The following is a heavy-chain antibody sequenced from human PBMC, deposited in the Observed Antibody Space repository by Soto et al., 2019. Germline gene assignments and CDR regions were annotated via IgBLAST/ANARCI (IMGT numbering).Heavy chain of an antibody. Sequence: GESLKISCKGSGYSFTSYWIGWVRQMPGKGLEWMGIIYPGDSDTRYSPSFQGQVTISADKSISTAYLQWSSLKASDTAMYYCARRYCSSTSCYALGDAFDIWGQGTMVTVSS. CDR2: IYPGDSDT. CDR1: GYSFTSYW. J-gene: IGHJ3*02. V-gene: IGHV5-51*01. CDR3: ARRYCSSTSCYALGDAFDI. D-gene: IGHD2-2*01.